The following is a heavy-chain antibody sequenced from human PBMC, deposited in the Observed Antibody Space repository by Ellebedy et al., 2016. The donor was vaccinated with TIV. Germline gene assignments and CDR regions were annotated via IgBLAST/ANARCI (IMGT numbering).Heavy chain of an antibody. CDR1: GFSFSWHW. J-gene: IGHJ6*02. Sequence: GESLKISXAASGFSFSWHWMHWVRQAPGKGLVWVSRINNDGTATTYADSVKGRFTISRDNTKNSLYLQMNSLRDEDTAVYYCARDSALGYYYYGMDVWGQGTTVTVSS. D-gene: IGHD3-16*02. V-gene: IGHV3-74*01. CDR3: ARDSALGYYYYGMDV. CDR2: INNDGTAT.